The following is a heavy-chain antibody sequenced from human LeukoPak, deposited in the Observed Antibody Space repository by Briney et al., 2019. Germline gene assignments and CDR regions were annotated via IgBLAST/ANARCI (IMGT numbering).Heavy chain of an antibody. D-gene: IGHD3-10*01. CDR3: ARDRGDYGSGGNWFDP. V-gene: IGHV3-33*01. CDR1: GFTFSSYG. CDR2: IWYDGSNK. Sequence: PGGSLRLSCAASGFTFSSYGMHWVRQAPGKGLEWVAVIWYDGSNKYYADSVKGRFTISRDNSKNTLYLQMNSLRAEDTAVYYCARDRGDYGSGGNWFDPWGQGTLVTVSS. J-gene: IGHJ5*02.